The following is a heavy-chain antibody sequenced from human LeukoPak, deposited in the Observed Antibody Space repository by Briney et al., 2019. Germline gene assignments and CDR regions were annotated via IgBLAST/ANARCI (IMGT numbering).Heavy chain of an antibody. D-gene: IGHD3-16*01. CDR3: ATVGGGWVAFEY. CDR2: ISESGGAT. V-gene: IGHV3-23*01. J-gene: IGHJ4*02. Sequence: GGSLRLSCAASGFTFSHSAMTWVRQTPGKGLEWVSGISESGGATYYAGSAKGRFTISRDNSKNTLYLQMNSLRSDDPAVYYCATVGGGWVAFEYWGQGALVTVSS. CDR1: GFTFSHSA.